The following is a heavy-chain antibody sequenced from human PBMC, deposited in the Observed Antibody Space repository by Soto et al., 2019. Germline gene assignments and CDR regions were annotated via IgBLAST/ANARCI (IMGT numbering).Heavy chain of an antibody. J-gene: IGHJ6*02. CDR1: GFTFSSDS. V-gene: IGHV3-48*01. Sequence: VGSLRLSRAASGFTFSSDSMNRVRQAQGKGLEWDSYISSSSSTIYYVDTVMDGFIISTDKVNMSLYRQMYSQITEHTAVYYCAIRFSPHTAGRHSYHISDMHVLRQGTTDNAFS. CDR2: ISSSSSTI. CDR3: AIRFSPHTAGRHSYHISDMHV. D-gene: IGHD2-15*01.